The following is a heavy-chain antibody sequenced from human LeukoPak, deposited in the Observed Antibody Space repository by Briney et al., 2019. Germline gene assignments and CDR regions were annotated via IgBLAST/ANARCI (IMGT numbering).Heavy chain of an antibody. CDR2: ISSSGTTI. CDR1: GFTFSDYY. Sequence: GGSLRLSCAASGFTFSDYYMSWIRQAPGKGLEWLSYISSSGTTIYYADSVKGRFTISRDNAKNSLYLQMNSLRAEDTAVYYCARVDYGGNKGEFDYWGQGTLVTVSS. V-gene: IGHV3-11*04. CDR3: ARVDYGGNKGEFDY. J-gene: IGHJ4*02. D-gene: IGHD4-23*01.